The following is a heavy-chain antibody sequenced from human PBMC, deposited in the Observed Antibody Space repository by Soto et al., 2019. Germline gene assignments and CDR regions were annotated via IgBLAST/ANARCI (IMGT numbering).Heavy chain of an antibody. D-gene: IGHD3-3*01. CDR2: ISYDGSNK. CDR1: GFTFSSYA. V-gene: IGHV3-30-3*01. CDR3: ARDGGAGYYCWCGYSWFDP. J-gene: IGHJ5*02. Sequence: QVQLVESGGGVVQPGRSLRLSCAASGFTFSSYAMHWVRQAPGKGLEWVAVISYDGSNKYYADSVKGRFTISRDNSKNTLYLQMNSLRAEDTAVYYCARDGGAGYYCWCGYSWFDPWGQGTLVTVSS.